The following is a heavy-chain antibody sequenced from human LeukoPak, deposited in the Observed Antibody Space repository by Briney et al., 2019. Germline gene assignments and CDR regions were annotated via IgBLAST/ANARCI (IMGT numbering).Heavy chain of an antibody. D-gene: IGHD2-8*01. Sequence: GESLKISCKGSGHSFTSYWISWVRQMPGKGLEWMGRIDPSDSYTNYSPSFQGHVTISADKSISTAYLQWSSLKASDTAMYYCARNGPYYYGMDVWGKGTTVTVSS. V-gene: IGHV5-10-1*01. CDR2: IDPSDSYT. CDR3: ARNGPYYYGMDV. J-gene: IGHJ6*04. CDR1: GHSFTSYW.